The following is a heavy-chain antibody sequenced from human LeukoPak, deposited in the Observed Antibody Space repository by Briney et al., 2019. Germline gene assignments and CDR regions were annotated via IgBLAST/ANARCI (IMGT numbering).Heavy chain of an antibody. Sequence: ASVKVSCKASGYTFTSYGISWVRQAPGQGLEWMGWISTYNGKTKYAQKLQGRVTMTTETSTSTAYMELRSLRSDDAAVYYCARARQQLVWANWFDPWGQGTLVTVSS. V-gene: IGHV1-18*01. CDR3: ARARQQLVWANWFDP. CDR2: ISTYNGKT. J-gene: IGHJ5*02. CDR1: GYTFTSYG. D-gene: IGHD6-13*01.